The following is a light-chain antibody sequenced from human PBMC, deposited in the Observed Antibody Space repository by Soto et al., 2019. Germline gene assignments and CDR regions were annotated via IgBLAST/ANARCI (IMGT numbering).Light chain of an antibody. J-gene: IGKJ2*01. V-gene: IGKV3-11*01. CDR2: DAT. Sequence: EIVLTQSPATLSLSPGERATLSCRASQSVSSYLACYQQKPGQAPRLLIYDATNRATGIQARFSGNGSGTDFTLTISSVGPENVAVYFCQQRSNWPPYTFGKGNKQEIK. CDR3: QQRSNWPPYT. CDR1: QSVSSY.